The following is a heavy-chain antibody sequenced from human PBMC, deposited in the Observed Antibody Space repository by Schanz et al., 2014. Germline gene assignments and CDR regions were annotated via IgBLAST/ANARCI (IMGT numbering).Heavy chain of an antibody. D-gene: IGHD4-17*01. J-gene: IGHJ4*02. Sequence: QVQLVQSGAEVKKPGASVKVSCKASGYTFTSYSMHWVRQAPGQGLEWMGIINLSGGSTNNAQKFQGRLSMTRDTSISTAYMELSRLKSDDTAVYYCARGYGDSPTDFWGQGTLVTVSS. V-gene: IGHV1-46*01. CDR1: GYTFTSYS. CDR2: INLSGGST. CDR3: ARGYGDSPTDF.